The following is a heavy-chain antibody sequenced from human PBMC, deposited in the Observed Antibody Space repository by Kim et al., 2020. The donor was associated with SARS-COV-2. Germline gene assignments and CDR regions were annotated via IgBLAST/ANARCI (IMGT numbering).Heavy chain of an antibody. D-gene: IGHD6-19*01. CDR2: INPNSGGT. CDR1: GYTFTGYY. V-gene: IGHV1-2*05. Sequence: ASVKVSCKASGYTFTGYYMHWVRQAPGQGLEWMGRINPNSGGTNYAQKFQGRVTMTRDTSISTAYMELSRLRSDDTVVYYCARGPILALVGSSGWVFDYWGQGTLVTVSS. CDR3: ARGPILALVGSSGWVFDY. J-gene: IGHJ4*02.